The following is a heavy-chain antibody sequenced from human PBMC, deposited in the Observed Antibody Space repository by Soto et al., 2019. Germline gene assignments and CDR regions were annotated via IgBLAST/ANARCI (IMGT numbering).Heavy chain of an antibody. D-gene: IGHD1-26*01. CDR2: ISYDGSNK. J-gene: IGHJ6*02. V-gene: IGHV3-30*18. CDR3: AKDRPSGSRPYYSGIDV. Sequence: QVQLVESGGGVVQPGRSLRLSCAASGFTFSSYGMHWVRQAPGKGLECVAVISYDGSNKYYADSVKGRFTISRHNSKNTLYLQMNSPRDEDTAVYYCAKDRPSGSRPYYSGIDVWGQGTTVTVSS. CDR1: GFTFSSYG.